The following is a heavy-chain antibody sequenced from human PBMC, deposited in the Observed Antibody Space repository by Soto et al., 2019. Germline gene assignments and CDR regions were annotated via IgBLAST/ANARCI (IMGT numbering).Heavy chain of an antibody. CDR2: IKSKTDGGTT. CDR3: TTDSYSTIIIVRFDY. Sequence: EVQLGESGGGLVKPGGSLRLSCAASGFTFSNAWINWVRQAPGKGLEWVGRIKSKTDGGTTDYAEPVKGRFAISRDDSNNMGYLQMNSLKIEDTAVYYCTTDSYSTIIIVRFDYWGHGTLVTVSP. D-gene: IGHD3-22*01. CDR1: GFTFSNAW. V-gene: IGHV3-15*07. J-gene: IGHJ4*01.